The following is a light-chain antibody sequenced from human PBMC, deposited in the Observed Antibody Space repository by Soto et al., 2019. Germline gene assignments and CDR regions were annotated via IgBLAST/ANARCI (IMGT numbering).Light chain of an antibody. V-gene: IGLV2-14*01. J-gene: IGLJ2*01. Sequence: QSALTQPASVSGSPGQSVTISCTGTSSDIGRYKFVSWFQQHPGKAPKLLIFEGTNRPSGVSNRFSASKSGNTASLTIAGLEAEDEAIYFCSSSTNTNALVIFGGGTKLTVL. CDR1: SSDIGRYKF. CDR3: SSSTNTNALVI. CDR2: EGT.